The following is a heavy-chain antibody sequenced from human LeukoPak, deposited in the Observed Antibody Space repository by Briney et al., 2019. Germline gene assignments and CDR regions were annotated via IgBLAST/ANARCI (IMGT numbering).Heavy chain of an antibody. V-gene: IGHV3-30*04. J-gene: IGHJ4*02. CDR1: GFTFSSYA. Sequence: PGGSLRLSCAASGFTFSSYAMHRVRQAPGKGLEWVAVISYDGSNKYYADSVKGRFTISRDNSKNTLYLQMNSLRAEDTAVYYCARDDSGYGYGEADYWGQGTLVTVSS. D-gene: IGHD5-12*01. CDR2: ISYDGSNK. CDR3: ARDDSGYGYGEADY.